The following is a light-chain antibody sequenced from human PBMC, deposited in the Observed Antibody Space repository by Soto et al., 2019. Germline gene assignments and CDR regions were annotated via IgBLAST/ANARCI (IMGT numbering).Light chain of an antibody. CDR2: GAS. V-gene: IGKV3-20*01. J-gene: IGKJ1*01. CDR1: QSVSY. CDR3: QQYDSTPPPWT. Sequence: ETVLTQSPGTLSLSPGERVTLSCRASQSVSYLFGYQQKPGQPPRLLIYGASSRATGIPDRLSGSGSGTDFTLTISRLEPQDFAVYYCQQYDSTPPPWTFGQGTTVEVK.